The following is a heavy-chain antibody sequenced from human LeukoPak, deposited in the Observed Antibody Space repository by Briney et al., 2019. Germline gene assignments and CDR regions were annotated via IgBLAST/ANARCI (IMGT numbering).Heavy chain of an antibody. CDR2: MYYGGTT. V-gene: IGHV4-39*01. CDR1: GGSISSSSYY. D-gene: IGHD3-22*01. J-gene: IGHJ4*02. CDR3: ARLQYYDSSGYLNYFDY. Sequence: SETLSLTCTVSGGSISSSSYYGGWVRQPPGKGLGWIASMYYGGTTYYNPYRKSRVTISAGTSKNQFSLKLSSVTAADTAVYYCARLQYYDSSGYLNYFDYWGQGTLVTVSS.